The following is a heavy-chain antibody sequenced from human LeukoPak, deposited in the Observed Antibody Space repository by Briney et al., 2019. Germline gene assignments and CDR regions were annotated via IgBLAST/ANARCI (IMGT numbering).Heavy chain of an antibody. V-gene: IGHV4-4*07. D-gene: IGHD3-22*01. Sequence: SETLSLTCTVSGGSISSYYWSWIRQPAGKGLEWIGRIYTSGSTNYNPSLKSRVTMPVDTSKNQFSLKLSSVTAADTAVYYCARIYYYDSSAFFSFDPWGQGTLVTVSS. CDR2: IYTSGST. CDR1: GGSISSYY. CDR3: ARIYYYDSSAFFSFDP. J-gene: IGHJ5*02.